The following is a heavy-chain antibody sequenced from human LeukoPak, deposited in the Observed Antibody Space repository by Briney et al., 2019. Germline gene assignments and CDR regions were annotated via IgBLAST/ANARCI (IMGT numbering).Heavy chain of an antibody. V-gene: IGHV1-2*02. Sequence: ASVKVSCKASGYTFTGYYMHWVRQAPGQGLEWMGWINPNSGGTNYAQKFQGRVTMTRDTSISTAYMELSRLRSDDTAVYYCARVPMVRGVPFDYWGQGTLVTVSS. J-gene: IGHJ4*02. CDR3: ARVPMVRGVPFDY. CDR2: INPNSGGT. CDR1: GYTFTGYY. D-gene: IGHD3-10*01.